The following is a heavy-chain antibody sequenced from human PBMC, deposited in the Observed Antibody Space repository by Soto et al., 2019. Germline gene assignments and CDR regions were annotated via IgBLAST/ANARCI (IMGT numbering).Heavy chain of an antibody. CDR1: GFTFSSYA. CDR2: ISGSGGST. J-gene: IGHJ6*02. D-gene: IGHD2-21*02. V-gene: IGHV3-23*01. Sequence: PGGSLRLSCAASGFTFSSYAMSWVRQAPGKGLEWVSAISGSGGSTYYADSVKGRFTISRDNSKNTLYLQMNSQRAEDTAVYYCAKGFRYCGGYCSTTGDYYGMYVWGQGTTVTVYS. CDR3: AKGFRYCGGYCSTTGDYYGMYV.